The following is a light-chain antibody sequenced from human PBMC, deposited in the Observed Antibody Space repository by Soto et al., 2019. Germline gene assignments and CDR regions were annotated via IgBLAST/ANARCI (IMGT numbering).Light chain of an antibody. CDR1: NIGRKS. V-gene: IGLV3-21*04. CDR2: YDS. J-gene: IGLJ2*01. CDR3: QVWDSSSDHVV. Sequence: SYELTQPPSVSVAPGKTARIPCGGNNIGRKSGHLYQQKPVQAPVLVIYYDSDRPSGIPERFSGSTSGSTATLTISRVDAGDEADYYCQVWDSSSDHVVFGGGTKVTVL.